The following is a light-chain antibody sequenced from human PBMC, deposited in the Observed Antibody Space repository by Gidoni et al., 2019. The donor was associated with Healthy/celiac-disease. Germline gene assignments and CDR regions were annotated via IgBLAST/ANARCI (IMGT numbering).Light chain of an antibody. J-gene: IGKJ4*01. CDR2: AAS. V-gene: IGKV1-9*01. CDR1: QDISSY. Sequence: IQLTQSQSSLSASVGARVTITCRASQDISSYLAWYQQKPGKAPKLLIYAASTLKSGVPSRFIGSGSGTDFTLTISSLQPEDFATYYCQQLNSYLGITFGGGTKVEIK. CDR3: QQLNSYLGIT.